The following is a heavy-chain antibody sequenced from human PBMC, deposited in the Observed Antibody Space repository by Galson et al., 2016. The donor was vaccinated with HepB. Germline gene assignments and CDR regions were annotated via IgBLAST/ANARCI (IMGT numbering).Heavy chain of an antibody. V-gene: IGHV4-39*02. CDR3: ATVPGWESGIYDH. J-gene: IGHJ4*02. Sequence: ETLSLTCRVSGDSIGSSSYHWAWIRQPPGKGLEWLGSIYYVGRAYYRSSLKSRLTISLHPAKNHISLNLTSVTAADTAVYYCATVPGWESGIYDHWGQGTLVSVSS. CDR1: GDSIGSSSYH. CDR2: IYYVGRA. D-gene: IGHD1-26*01.